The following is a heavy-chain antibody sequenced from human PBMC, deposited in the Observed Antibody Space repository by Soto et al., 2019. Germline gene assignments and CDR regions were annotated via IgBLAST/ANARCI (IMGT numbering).Heavy chain of an antibody. Sequence: GASVKVSWKASGYTFTSYGISWVRQAPGQGLEWMGRVIPNLGVTNYAKKFQGRFTIVVDTSTSTAYMELNSLRYEDTAVYYCARDVDGSGSAHWCFALPARRSPVPVSS. J-gene: IGHJ2*01. V-gene: IGHV1-69*04. CDR2: VIPNLGVT. CDR3: ARDVDGSGSAHWCFAL. D-gene: IGHD3-10*01. CDR1: GYTFTSYG.